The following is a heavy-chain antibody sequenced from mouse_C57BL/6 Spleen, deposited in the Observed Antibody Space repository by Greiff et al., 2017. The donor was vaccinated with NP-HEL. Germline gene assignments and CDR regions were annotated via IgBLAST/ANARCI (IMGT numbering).Heavy chain of an antibody. Sequence: QVQLKESGAELVKPGASVKMSCKASGYTFTTYPIEWMKQNHGKSLEWIGNFHPYNDDTKYNEKFKGKATLTVEKSSSTVYLELSRLTSDDSAVYYCASGGYYGSSIDYWGQGTTLTVSS. CDR3: ASGGYYGSSIDY. J-gene: IGHJ2*01. CDR1: GYTFTTYP. CDR2: FHPYNDDT. D-gene: IGHD1-1*01. V-gene: IGHV1-47*01.